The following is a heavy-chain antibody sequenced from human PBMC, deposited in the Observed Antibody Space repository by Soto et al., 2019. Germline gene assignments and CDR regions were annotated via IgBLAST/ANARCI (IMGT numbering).Heavy chain of an antibody. J-gene: IGHJ6*02. CDR1: GYTFTGYY. CDR3: ARDSVTRTWLGIYYYGMDV. D-gene: IGHD4-17*01. CDR2: INPNSGGT. V-gene: IGHV1-2*02. Sequence: QVQLVQSGAEVKKPGASVKVSCKASGYTFTGYYMHWVRQAPGQGLEWMGWINPNSGGTNYAQKFQGRVTMTRDTSISTAYMELSRLRSDDTAVYYCARDSVTRTWLGIYYYGMDVWGQGTTVTVSS.